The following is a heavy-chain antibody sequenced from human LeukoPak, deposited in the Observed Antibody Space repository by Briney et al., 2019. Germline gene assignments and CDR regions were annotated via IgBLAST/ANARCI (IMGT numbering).Heavy chain of an antibody. D-gene: IGHD6-19*01. J-gene: IGHJ4*02. CDR1: GFTFSSYS. CDR2: ITTSSTYI. V-gene: IGHV3-21*01. Sequence: GGSLRLSCAASGFTFSSYSMSWVRQAPGKGLEWVSSITTSSTYISYADSVKGRLTISRDNAKNSLYLQMNSLRAEDTAVYYCARGKYRSGWFDYWGQGTLVTVSS. CDR3: ARGKYRSGWFDY.